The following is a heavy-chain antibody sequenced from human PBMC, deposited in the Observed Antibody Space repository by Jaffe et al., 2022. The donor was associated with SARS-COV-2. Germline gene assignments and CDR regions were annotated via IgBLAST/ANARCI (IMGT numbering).Heavy chain of an antibody. CDR1: GYTFTSYY. CDR2: INPSGGST. Sequence: QVQLVQSGAEVKKPGASVKVSCKASGYTFTSYYMHWVRQAPGQGLEWMGIINPSGGSTSYAQKLQGRVTMTRDTSTSTVYMELSSLRSEDTAVYYCARDRNPTMVRGDGYMDVWGKGTTVTVSS. D-gene: IGHD3-10*01. J-gene: IGHJ6*03. V-gene: IGHV1-46*04. CDR3: ARDRNPTMVRGDGYMDV.